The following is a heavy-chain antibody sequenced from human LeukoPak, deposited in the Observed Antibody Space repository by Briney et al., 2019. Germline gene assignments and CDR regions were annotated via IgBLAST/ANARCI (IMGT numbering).Heavy chain of an antibody. CDR1: GFTFSSYS. V-gene: IGHV3-21*04. Sequence: GGSLRLSCAASGFTFSSYSMNWVRQAPGKGLEWVSSISTSSSYIYYADSVKGRFTISRDNSKNTLYLQMNSLRAEDTAVYYCAKATDDFWSGYYDYYYYGMDVWGQGTTVTVSS. CDR3: AKATDDFWSGYYDYYYYGMDV. D-gene: IGHD3-3*01. J-gene: IGHJ6*02. CDR2: ISTSSSYI.